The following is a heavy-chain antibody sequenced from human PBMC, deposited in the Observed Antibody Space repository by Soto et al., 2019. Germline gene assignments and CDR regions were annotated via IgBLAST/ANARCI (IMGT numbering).Heavy chain of an antibody. CDR3: VRENYYYGMDV. CDR2: ITNSGDYT. J-gene: IGHJ6*02. Sequence: GGSLRLSCAASGFSFSTYTMSWVRQAPGKGLEWVSAITNSGDYTTHADSVKGRFTISRDDSKNTLYLQMNSLRVEDTAMYYCVRENYYYGMDVWGQGTAVTVSS. CDR1: GFSFSTYT. V-gene: IGHV3-23*01.